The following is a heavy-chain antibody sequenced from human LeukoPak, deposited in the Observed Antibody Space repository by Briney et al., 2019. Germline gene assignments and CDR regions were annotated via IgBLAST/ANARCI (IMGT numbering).Heavy chain of an antibody. V-gene: IGHV4-59*01. J-gene: IGHJ3*02. CDR3: GREGTDDAFDI. CDR1: GGSISSYC. Sequence: PSETLSLTCTVSGGSISSYCWSWIRQPPRQGLEWVGYIYYSGSTNYNPYLKRRATISVSTSKDQFSLKLSSVTAADTAVYYCGREGTDDAFDIWGQGTMVTVSS. CDR2: IYYSGST.